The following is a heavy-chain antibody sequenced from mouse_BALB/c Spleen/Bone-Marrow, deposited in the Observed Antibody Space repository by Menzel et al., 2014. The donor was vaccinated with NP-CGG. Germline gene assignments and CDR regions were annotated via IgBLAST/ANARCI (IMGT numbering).Heavy chain of an antibody. V-gene: IGHV1-26*01. CDR1: GYSFTGYY. D-gene: IGHD1-2*01. CDR2: FNPNNGGT. J-gene: IGHJ1*01. Sequence: EVQGVESGPDLVKPGASVKISCKASGYSFTGYYMHWVKQSHGKSLEWIGRFNPNNGGTSCNQKFKGKAILTVDKSSSTAYMELRSLTSEDSAVYYCARDYGSVRWCFDVWGAGTTVTVSS. CDR3: ARDYGSVRWCFDV.